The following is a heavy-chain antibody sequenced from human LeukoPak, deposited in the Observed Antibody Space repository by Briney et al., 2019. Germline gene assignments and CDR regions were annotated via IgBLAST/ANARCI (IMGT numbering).Heavy chain of an antibody. Sequence: SETLSLTCTVSGGSISSYYWSWIRQPPGKGLEWIGYMSYSGSTNYNPSLKSRVTISVDTSKNQFSLKLSSVTAADTAVYYCARVPARRVVTTPTYFDYWGQGTLVTVSS. CDR2: MSYSGST. J-gene: IGHJ4*01. CDR3: ARVPARRVVTTPTYFDY. V-gene: IGHV4-59*01. D-gene: IGHD2-21*02. CDR1: GGSISSYY.